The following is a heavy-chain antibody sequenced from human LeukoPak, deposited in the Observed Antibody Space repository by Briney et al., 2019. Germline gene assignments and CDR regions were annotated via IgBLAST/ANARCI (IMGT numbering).Heavy chain of an antibody. J-gene: IGHJ4*02. D-gene: IGHD5-18*01. CDR3: ASPAGYSYGLDY. CDR1: GYTFTSYY. V-gene: IGHV1-69*13. CDR2: IIPIFGTA. Sequence: SVKVSCKASGYTFTSYYMHWVRQAPGQGLEWMGGIIPIFGTANYAQKFQGRVTITADESTSTAYMELSSLRSEDTAVYYCASPAGYSYGLDYWGQGTLVTVSS.